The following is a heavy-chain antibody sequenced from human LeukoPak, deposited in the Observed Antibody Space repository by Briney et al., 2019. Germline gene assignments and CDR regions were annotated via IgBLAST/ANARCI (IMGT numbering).Heavy chain of an antibody. CDR1: GGSFSGYY. V-gene: IGHV4-34*01. Sequence: PSETLSLTCAVYGGSFSGYYWSWIRQPPGKGLEWIGEINHSGSTNYNPSLKSRVTISVDTSKNQFSLKLSSVTAADTAVYYCARRGSIAARGWFDPWGQGTLVTVSS. J-gene: IGHJ5*02. CDR2: INHSGST. D-gene: IGHD6-6*01. CDR3: ARRGSIAARGWFDP.